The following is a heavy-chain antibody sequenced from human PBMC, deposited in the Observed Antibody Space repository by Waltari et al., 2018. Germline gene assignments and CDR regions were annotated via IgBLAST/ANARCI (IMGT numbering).Heavy chain of an antibody. J-gene: IGHJ3*02. CDR2: IYYSGST. D-gene: IGHD3-22*01. CDR1: GGSISSSSYY. Sequence: QLQLQESGPGLVKPSETLSLTCTVSGGSISSSSYYWGWIRQPPGKGLEWIGSIYYSGSTYYTPSLKSRVTISVDTSKNQFSLKLSSVTAADTAVYYCARNFYDSSGYYYGADAFDIWGQGTMVTVSS. V-gene: IGHV4-39*01. CDR3: ARNFYDSSGYYYGADAFDI.